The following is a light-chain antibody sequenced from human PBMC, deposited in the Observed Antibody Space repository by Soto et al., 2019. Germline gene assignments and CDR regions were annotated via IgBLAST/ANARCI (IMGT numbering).Light chain of an antibody. CDR3: CSYAGSSTWV. CDR2: EGS. J-gene: IGLJ3*02. CDR1: SGDVGSYNF. Sequence: QSALTQPASVSGSLGQSITISCTGTSGDVGSYNFLSWYQQHPGKAPKLMIYEGSKRPSGVSNRFSGSKSGNTASLTISGLQAEDEADYYCCSYAGSSTWVFGGGTKLTVL. V-gene: IGLV2-23*01.